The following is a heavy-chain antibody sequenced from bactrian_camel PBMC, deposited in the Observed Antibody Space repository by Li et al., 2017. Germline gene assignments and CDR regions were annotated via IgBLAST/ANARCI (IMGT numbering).Heavy chain of an antibody. V-gene: IGHV3S35*01. D-gene: IGHD5*01. Sequence: VQLVESGGDLVQPGESLRLSCAASGFRFSDYRVWWVRQPPGKGFEWVSIIVGSGDTTYYPDSVKGRFTISRDDAEKTVTLQMNSLMRDDTALYYCAATSDGWFGFWEHWGKGTQVTVS. CDR2: IVGSGDTT. CDR3: AATSDGWFGFWEH. CDR1: GFRFSDYR. J-gene: IGHJ4*01.